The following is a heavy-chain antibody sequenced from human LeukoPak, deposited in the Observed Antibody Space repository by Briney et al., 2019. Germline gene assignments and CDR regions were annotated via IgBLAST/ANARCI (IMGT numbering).Heavy chain of an antibody. V-gene: IGHV3-7*01. J-gene: IGHJ6*03. CDR1: GFTFSSYW. CDR2: IKQDGSEK. Sequence: GGSLRLSCAASGFTFSSYWMSWVRQAPGKGLEWVDNIKQDGSEKYYVDSVKGRFTISRDNAKNSLYLQMNSLRAEDTAVYYCARDTADILTGYYQGYYYYYMGVWGKGTTVTISS. D-gene: IGHD3-9*01. CDR3: ARDTADILTGYYQGYYYYYMGV.